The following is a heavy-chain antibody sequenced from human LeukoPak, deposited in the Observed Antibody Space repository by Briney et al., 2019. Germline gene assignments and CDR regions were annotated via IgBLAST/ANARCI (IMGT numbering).Heavy chain of an antibody. CDR1: GGSISSGSYY. Sequence: SETLSLTCTVSGGSISSGSYYWSWIRQPAGKGLEWIGRIYASGSTNYNPSLKSRVTMSVDTSKNQFSLKVNSVTAADTAVYYCARGPPYDYSSYYYMDVWGKGTTVTVSS. V-gene: IGHV4-61*02. D-gene: IGHD3-3*01. J-gene: IGHJ6*03. CDR2: IYASGST. CDR3: ARGPPYDYSSYYYMDV.